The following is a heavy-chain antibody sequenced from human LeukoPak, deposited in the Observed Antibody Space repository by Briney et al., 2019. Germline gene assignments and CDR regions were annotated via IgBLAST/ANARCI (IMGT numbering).Heavy chain of an antibody. D-gene: IGHD1-26*01. CDR2: INHSGST. V-gene: IGHV4-34*01. Sequence: SETLSLTCAVYGGSFRGYYWSWIRQHPGKGLEWIGEINHSGSTNYNPSLKSRVTISIDTSKNQFSLKLSSVTAADTAVYYCARTAGNGSRGSYHDYWGQGTLVTVSS. J-gene: IGHJ4*02. CDR3: ARTAGNGSRGSYHDY. CDR1: GGSFRGYY.